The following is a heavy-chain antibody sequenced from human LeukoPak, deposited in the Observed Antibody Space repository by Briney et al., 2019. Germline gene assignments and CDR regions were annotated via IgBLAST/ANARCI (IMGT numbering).Heavy chain of an antibody. V-gene: IGHV4-34*01. CDR3: ARGGETTYHFDY. CDR2: INHSGST. D-gene: IGHD1-7*01. Sequence: SETLSLTCAVYGGSFSGYYWSWIRQPPGKGLEWIGEINHSGSTNYNPSLKSRVTISVDTSKNQFSLRLSSVTAADTAVYYCARGGETTYHFDYWGQGTLVTVSS. CDR1: GGSFSGYY. J-gene: IGHJ4*02.